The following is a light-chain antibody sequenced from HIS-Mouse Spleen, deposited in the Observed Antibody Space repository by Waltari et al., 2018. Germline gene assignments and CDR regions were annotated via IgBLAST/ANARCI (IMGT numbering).Light chain of an antibody. CDR2: GAS. Sequence: EIVLTQSPGTLSLSPGERATLSCRASQSVSSSYLAWYQQQPGQDPRLLIYGASSRATGIADRFSGSGSGTDFTLTISRLEPEDFAVYYCQQYGSSPPWPFGQGTKVEIK. J-gene: IGKJ1*01. V-gene: IGKV3-20*01. CDR3: QQYGSSPPWP. CDR1: QSVSSSY.